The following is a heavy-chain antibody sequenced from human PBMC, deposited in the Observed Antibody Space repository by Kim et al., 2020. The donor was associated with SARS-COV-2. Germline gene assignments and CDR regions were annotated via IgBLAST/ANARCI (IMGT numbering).Heavy chain of an antibody. V-gene: IGHV4-34*01. D-gene: IGHD3-3*01. CDR2: INHSGST. CDR1: GGSFSGYY. J-gene: IGHJ6*03. Sequence: SETLSLTCAVYGGSFSGYYWSWIRQPPGKGLEWIGEINHSGSTNYNPSLKSRVTISVDTSKNQFSLKLSSVTAADTAVYYCARISVTIFVHYYYYMDVWGKGTTVTVSS. CDR3: ARISVTIFVHYYYYMDV.